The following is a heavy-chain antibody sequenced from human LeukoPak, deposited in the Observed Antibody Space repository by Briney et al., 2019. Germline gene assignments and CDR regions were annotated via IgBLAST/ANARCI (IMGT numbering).Heavy chain of an antibody. CDR2: IYSSEGS. D-gene: IGHD3-10*01. CDR1: SVSISTYY. CDR3: ARVRSYYGSMTGKSYYFDY. Sequence: SETLSLTCTVSSVSISTYYWSWIRQPPGKGLEWIGYIYSSEGSNCNPSLKGRVIILADTSKNQFSLNLRSVTAADTAVYYCARVRSYYGSMTGKSYYFDYWGQGILVTVSS. V-gene: IGHV4-59*01. J-gene: IGHJ4*02.